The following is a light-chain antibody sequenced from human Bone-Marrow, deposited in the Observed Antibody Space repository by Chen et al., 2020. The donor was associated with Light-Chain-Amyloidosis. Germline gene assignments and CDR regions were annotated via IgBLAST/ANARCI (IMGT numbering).Light chain of an antibody. J-gene: IGLJ2*01. Sequence: SYVLTQPPSVSVSPGQTASLTCSGDDLPTKYAYWYQQKPGQAPVLVIHRDTERPSGISERFSGSSSGTTATLTISGVQAEDEADYHCQSADSSGTYEVIFGGGTKLTVL. CDR1: DLPTKY. CDR3: QSADSSGTYEVI. CDR2: RDT. V-gene: IGLV3-25*03.